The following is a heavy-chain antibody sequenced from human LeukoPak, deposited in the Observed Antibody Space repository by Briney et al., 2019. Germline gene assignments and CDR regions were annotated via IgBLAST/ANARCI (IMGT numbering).Heavy chain of an antibody. J-gene: IGHJ4*02. V-gene: IGHV1-8*01. D-gene: IGHD7-27*01. CDR1: GYTFTSYD. Sequence: ASVKVSCKASGYTFTSYDINWVRQATGQGPEWTGWMSPNSGNTGYAQKFQGRVTMTRSTSMSTAYMELSSLRSEDTAVYYCARGPPNWGYNYWGQGTLVTVSS. CDR3: ARGPPNWGYNY. CDR2: MSPNSGNT.